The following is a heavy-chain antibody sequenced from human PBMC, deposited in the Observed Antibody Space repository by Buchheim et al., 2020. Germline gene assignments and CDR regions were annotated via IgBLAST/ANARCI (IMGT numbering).Heavy chain of an antibody. Sequence: QVQLVQSGAEVKKPGASVKVFCKASGYTFTTYYMNWVRQAPGQGLEWMGKVNPSAGSTSYAQKFQGRLTMTRDTSTSTVYMDLSSLRSEDTAMYYCAREDNSGFSDWGRGTL. V-gene: IGHV1-46*01. CDR3: AREDNSGFSD. J-gene: IGHJ4*02. CDR2: VNPSAGST. D-gene: IGHD6-19*01. CDR1: GYTFTTYY.